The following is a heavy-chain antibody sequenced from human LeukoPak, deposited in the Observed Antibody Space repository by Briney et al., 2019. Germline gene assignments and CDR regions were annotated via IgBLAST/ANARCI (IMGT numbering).Heavy chain of an antibody. CDR1: GYTFTSYY. V-gene: IGHV1-46*01. CDR3: ARGEGLRYFDWLLYFDY. CDR2: INPSGGST. J-gene: IGHJ4*02. Sequence: ASVKVSCKASGYTFTSYYMHWVRQAPGQGLEWMGIINPSGGSTSYAQKFQGRVTMTRDTSTSTVYMELSSLRSEDTAVYYCARGEGLRYFDWLLYFDYRGQGTLVTVSS. D-gene: IGHD3-9*01.